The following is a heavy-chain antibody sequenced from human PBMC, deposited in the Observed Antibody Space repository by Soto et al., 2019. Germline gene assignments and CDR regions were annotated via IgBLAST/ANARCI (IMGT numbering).Heavy chain of an antibody. CDR3: ASLPVALIAVAGSPDAFDI. Sequence: GGSLRLSCAASGFTFSSYAMHWVRQAPGKGLEWVAVISYDGSNKYYADSVKGRFTISRDNSKNTLYLQMNSLRAEDTAVYYCASLPVALIAVAGSPDAFDIWGQGTMVTVSS. J-gene: IGHJ3*02. V-gene: IGHV3-30-3*01. CDR1: GFTFSSYA. D-gene: IGHD6-19*01. CDR2: ISYDGSNK.